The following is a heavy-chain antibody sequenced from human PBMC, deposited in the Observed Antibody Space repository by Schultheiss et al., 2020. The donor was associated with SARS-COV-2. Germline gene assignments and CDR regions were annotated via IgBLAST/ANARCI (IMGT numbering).Heavy chain of an antibody. J-gene: IGHJ4*02. CDR2: IYYSGST. Sequence: SETLSLTCTVSGDSISSYYWSWIRQPPGKGLEWIGYIYYSGSTNYNPSLKSRVTISVDTSKNQFSLKLSSVTAADTAVYYCARGGSHIDYWGQGTLVTVSS. CDR1: GDSISSYY. D-gene: IGHD3-16*01. V-gene: IGHV4-59*12. CDR3: ARGGSHIDY.